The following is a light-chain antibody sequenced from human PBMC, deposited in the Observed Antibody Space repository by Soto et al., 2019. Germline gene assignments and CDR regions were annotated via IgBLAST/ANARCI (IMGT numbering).Light chain of an antibody. CDR3: SSYTTSNTRQIV. Sequence: QSVLTQPASVSGSPGQAITISCTGTSSDVGGYIYVSWYQQHPGKAPKFIIYDVSNRPSGVSNRFSGSKSGNTASLTISGLQAEDEADYYCSSYTTSNTRQIVFGTGTKVTVL. J-gene: IGLJ1*01. CDR2: DVS. V-gene: IGLV2-14*01. CDR1: SSDVGGYIY.